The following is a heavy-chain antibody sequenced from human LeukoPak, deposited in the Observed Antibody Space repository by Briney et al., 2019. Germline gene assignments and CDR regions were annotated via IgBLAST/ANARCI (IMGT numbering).Heavy chain of an antibody. CDR2: ISGSGGST. V-gene: IGHV3-23*01. CDR3: AKGDSERFLRRSGYYIGIKVSAFDI. J-gene: IGHJ3*02. D-gene: IGHD3-3*01. Sequence: GGSLRLSCAASGFTFSSYAMSWVRQAPGKGLEWVSAISGSGGSTYYAGSVKGRFTISRDNSKNTLYLQMNSLRAEDTAVYYCAKGDSERFLRRSGYYIGIKVSAFDIWGQGTMVTVSS. CDR1: GFTFSSYA.